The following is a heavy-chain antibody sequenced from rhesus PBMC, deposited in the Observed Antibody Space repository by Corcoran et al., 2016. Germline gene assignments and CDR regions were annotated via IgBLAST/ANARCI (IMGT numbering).Heavy chain of an antibody. Sequence: QVQLQESGPGLVKPSETLSPTCTVSGGPLSGYYYWSWIRPPPGKGLAWIGCIYGNSASTYYNPSLKCRVTISKDTSKNQFSLKLSSVTAADTAVYYCAATTVAANQWGQGVLVTVSS. CDR1: GGPLSGYYY. CDR2: IYGNSAST. D-gene: IGHD4-29*01. J-gene: IGHJ4*01. V-gene: IGHV4-143*01. CDR3: AATTVAANQ.